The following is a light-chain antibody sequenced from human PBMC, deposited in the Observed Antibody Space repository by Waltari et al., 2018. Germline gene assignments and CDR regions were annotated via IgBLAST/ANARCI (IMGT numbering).Light chain of an antibody. V-gene: IGLV3-1*01. J-gene: IGLJ1*01. CDR2: QDK. CDR1: NLGNTF. Sequence: SSGLTQPPSVSVSTGQTATITCSGSNLGNTFASWYQQRPGQSPVLVIYQDKKRPSGVPERFSGSNSGYTATLTISGALPMDEADYYCLAWDFSTAWTFGTGTRVTVL. CDR3: LAWDFSTAWT.